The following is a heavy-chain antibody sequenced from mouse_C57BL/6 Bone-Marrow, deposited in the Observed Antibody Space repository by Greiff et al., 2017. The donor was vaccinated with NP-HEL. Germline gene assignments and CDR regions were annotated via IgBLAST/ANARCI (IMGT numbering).Heavy chain of an antibody. CDR1: GFSFNTYA. J-gene: IGHJ3*01. CDR3: VRDGYYRWFAY. V-gene: IGHV10-1*01. D-gene: IGHD2-3*01. Sequence: DVKLVESGGGLVQPKGSLKLSCAASGFSFNTYAMNWVRQAPGKGLEWVARIRSKSNNYATYYADSVKDRFTISRDDSESMLYLQMNNLKTEDTAMYYCVRDGYYRWFAYWGQGTLVTVSA. CDR2: IRSKSNNYAT.